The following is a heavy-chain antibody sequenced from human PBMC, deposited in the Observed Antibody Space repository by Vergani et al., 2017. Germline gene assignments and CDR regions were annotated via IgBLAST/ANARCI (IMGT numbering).Heavy chain of an antibody. CDR1: GGSISSYY. J-gene: IGHJ4*02. Sequence: QVQLQESGPGLVKPSETLSLTCTVSGGSISSYYWSWIRQPPGKGLEWIGYIYYSGSTNYNPSLKSRVTILVDTSKNQFSLKLSSVTAADTAVYYCASFPMTTVTSELVGWGQGTLVTVSS. CDR2: IYYSGST. CDR3: ASFPMTTVTSELVG. V-gene: IGHV4-59*01. D-gene: IGHD4-17*01.